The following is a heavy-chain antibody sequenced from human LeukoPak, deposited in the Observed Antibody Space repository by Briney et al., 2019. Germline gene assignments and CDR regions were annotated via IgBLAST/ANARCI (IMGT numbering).Heavy chain of an antibody. Sequence: ASVKVSCKASGGTFSSYAISWVRQAPGQGLEWMGGIIPIFGTANYAQKFQGRVTITTDGSTSTAYMELSSLRSEDTAVYYCARGLGSTIAALNYYYMDVWGKGTTVTVSS. V-gene: IGHV1-69*05. J-gene: IGHJ6*03. CDR1: GGTFSSYA. CDR3: ARGLGSTIAALNYYYMDV. D-gene: IGHD6-6*01. CDR2: IIPIFGTA.